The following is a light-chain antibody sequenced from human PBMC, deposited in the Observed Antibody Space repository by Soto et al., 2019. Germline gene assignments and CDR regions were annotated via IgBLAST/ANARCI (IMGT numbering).Light chain of an antibody. V-gene: IGLV1-47*02. Sequence: QSALTQPPSASGTPGQRVTISCSGSSSNIGSNYVYWYQQLPGTAPKLLMYSDNQRPSGVPGRFSGSKSGTSASLAISGLRSEDEADYYCATWDDSLSGPVFGGGTKLTVL. CDR1: SSNIGSNY. CDR3: ATWDDSLSGPV. CDR2: SDN. J-gene: IGLJ2*01.